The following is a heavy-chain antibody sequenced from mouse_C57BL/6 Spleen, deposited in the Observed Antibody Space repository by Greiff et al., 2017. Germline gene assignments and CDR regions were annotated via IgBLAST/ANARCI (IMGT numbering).Heavy chain of an antibody. CDR3: ARDNWGHWYFDV. CDR1: GFTFSDYY. D-gene: IGHD4-1*01. CDR2: INYDGSST. V-gene: IGHV5-16*01. J-gene: IGHJ1*03. Sequence: DVHLVESEGGLVQPGSSMKLSCTASGFTFSDYYMAWVRPVPEKGLEWVANINYDGSSTYYLDSLKSRFIISRDNAKNILYLQMSSLKSEDTATYYCARDNWGHWYFDVWGTGTTVTVSS.